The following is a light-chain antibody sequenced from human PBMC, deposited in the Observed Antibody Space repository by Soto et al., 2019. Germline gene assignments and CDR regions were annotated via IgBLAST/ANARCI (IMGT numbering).Light chain of an antibody. CDR2: GAS. V-gene: IGKV3-20*01. CDR3: QQYGSSPRT. CDR1: QSVSSN. Sequence: EIVLTQSPGTLSLPPGERATVSCRASQSVSSNLAWYQQKPGQAPRLLIYGASSRATGIPDRFSGRGSGTDFTLTLSRLEPEDFAVYYCQQYGSSPRTFGQGTKVEIK. J-gene: IGKJ2*01.